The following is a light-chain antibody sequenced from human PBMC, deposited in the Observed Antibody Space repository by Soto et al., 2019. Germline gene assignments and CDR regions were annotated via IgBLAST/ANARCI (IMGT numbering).Light chain of an antibody. CDR1: QVVSSSY. J-gene: IGKJ2*01. Sequence: EIVLTQSPGTLSLSPGESATLSCRANQVVSSSYLAWYQQKPGQAPRLLIYHASDWAAGVPARFSGSGSGTDFALTITRLEPEDFALFYCQQYGTFPFSFGHGTKLEIK. CDR2: HAS. V-gene: IGKV3-20*01. CDR3: QQYGTFPFS.